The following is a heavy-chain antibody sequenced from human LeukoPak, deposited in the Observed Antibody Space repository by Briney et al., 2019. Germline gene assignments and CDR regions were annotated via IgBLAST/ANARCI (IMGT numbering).Heavy chain of an antibody. D-gene: IGHD1-26*01. CDR3: AKSRELQYFDL. Sequence: GDSLRLSCAASGFTFTKYWMTWVRQAPGKGLEWVSAISGSGGSTYYADSVKGRFTISRDNSKNTLYLQMNSLRAEDTAVYYCAKSRELQYFDLWGRGTLVTVSS. V-gene: IGHV3-23*01. CDR1: GFTFTKYW. J-gene: IGHJ2*01. CDR2: ISGSGGST.